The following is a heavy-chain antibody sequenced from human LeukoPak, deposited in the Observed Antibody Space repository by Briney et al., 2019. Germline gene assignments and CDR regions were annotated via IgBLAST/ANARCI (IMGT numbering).Heavy chain of an antibody. CDR1: GFTFSSYS. Sequence: GGSLKLSCAASGFTFSSYSMNWVRQAPGKGVEWVSYISSSSSTIYYADSVKGRFTISRDNAKNSLYLQMNSLRAEDTAVYYCARETQWYSGYGAQVDYWGQGTLVTVSS. V-gene: IGHV3-48*01. D-gene: IGHD5-12*01. CDR2: ISSSSSTI. CDR3: ARETQWYSGYGAQVDY. J-gene: IGHJ4*02.